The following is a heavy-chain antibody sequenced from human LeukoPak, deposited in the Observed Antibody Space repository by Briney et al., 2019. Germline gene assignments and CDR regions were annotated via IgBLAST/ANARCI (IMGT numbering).Heavy chain of an antibody. Sequence: SVKVSCKASGYTFTSYGISWVRQAPGQGLEWMGRIIPIFGTANYAQKFQGRVTITTDESTSTAYMELSSLRSEDTAVYYCARGRDGYNYGIDYWGQGTLVTVSS. CDR3: ARGRDGYNYGIDY. CDR2: IIPIFGTA. D-gene: IGHD5-24*01. CDR1: GYTFTSYG. V-gene: IGHV1-69*05. J-gene: IGHJ4*02.